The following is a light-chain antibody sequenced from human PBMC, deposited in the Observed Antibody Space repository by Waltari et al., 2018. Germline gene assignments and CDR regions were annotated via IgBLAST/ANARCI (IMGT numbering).Light chain of an antibody. CDR1: SRDVGGYNY. J-gene: IGLJ3*02. V-gene: IGLV2-11*01. Sequence: QSALTQPRSVSGSPGQSVTISCPGTSRDVGGYNYVSWYQPHPGKAPQLMIYDVSKRPSGVPDRFAGSKSGNTASLTISGLQAEDEADYYCCSYAGSYTWVFGGGTKLTVL. CDR2: DVS. CDR3: CSYAGSYTWV.